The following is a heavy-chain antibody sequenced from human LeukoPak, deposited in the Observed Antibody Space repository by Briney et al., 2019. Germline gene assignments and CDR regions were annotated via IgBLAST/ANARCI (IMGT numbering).Heavy chain of an antibody. V-gene: IGHV1-69*13. D-gene: IGHD2-2*01. Sequence: ASVKVSCKASGGTFSSYAISWVRQAPGQGLEWMGGIIPIFGTANYAQKFQGRVTTTADESTSTAYMELSSLRSEDTAVYYCARDPEPPSYCSSTSCAGAWPTHHYWGRGTLVTVSS. J-gene: IGHJ4*02. CDR2: IIPIFGTA. CDR1: GGTFSSYA. CDR3: ARDPEPPSYCSSTSCAGAWPTHHY.